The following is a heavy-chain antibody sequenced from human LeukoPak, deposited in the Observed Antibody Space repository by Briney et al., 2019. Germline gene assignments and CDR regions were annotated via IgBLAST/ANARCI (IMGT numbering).Heavy chain of an antibody. CDR2: FDPEDGET. CDR3: ATPTLDYYDSSGYYEVFSAFDI. J-gene: IGHJ3*02. D-gene: IGHD3-22*01. V-gene: IGHV1-24*01. CDR1: GYTLTELS. Sequence: GASVNVSCKVSGYTLTELSMHWVRQAPGKGRERVGGFDPEDGETIYAQKLQGRVTMTEDTSTDTAYMELSSLRSEDTAVYYCATPTLDYYDSSGYYEVFSAFDIWGQGTMVTVSS.